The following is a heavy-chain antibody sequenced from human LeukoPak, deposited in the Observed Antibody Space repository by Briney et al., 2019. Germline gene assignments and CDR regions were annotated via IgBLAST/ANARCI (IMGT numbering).Heavy chain of an antibody. CDR1: GGSLSSYY. D-gene: IGHD4-17*01. CDR2: IHTSGST. CDR3: ARGPIGYGDQRHAFDI. J-gene: IGHJ3*02. Sequence: SETLSPTCSVSGGSLSSYYWSCLRQPAAKALEWIGRIHTSGSTNYNPSLKSRVTMSVDTSKNQFSLKPSSVTAADTAVFYCARGPIGYGDQRHAFDIWGQGTMVTVSS. V-gene: IGHV4-4*07.